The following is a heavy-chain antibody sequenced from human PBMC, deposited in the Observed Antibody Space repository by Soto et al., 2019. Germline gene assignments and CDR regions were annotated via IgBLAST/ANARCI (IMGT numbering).Heavy chain of an antibody. CDR3: AQEVGYSSGWETFDY. CDR1: GFTFSSYA. V-gene: IGHV3-23*01. Sequence: EVQLLESGGGLVQPGGSLRLSCAASGFTFSSYAMSWVRQAPGKGLEWVSAISGSGISTYYADSVKGRFTISRDNSKNTLYLQMNSLRAEDTAVYYCAQEVGYSSGWETFDYWGQGTQVTVSS. CDR2: ISGSGIST. J-gene: IGHJ4*02. D-gene: IGHD6-19*01.